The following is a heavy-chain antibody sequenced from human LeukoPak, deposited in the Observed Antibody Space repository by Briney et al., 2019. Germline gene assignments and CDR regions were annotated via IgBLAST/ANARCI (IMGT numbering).Heavy chain of an antibody. D-gene: IGHD1-26*01. CDR3: ATRIVGATACDY. CDR1: GFTVSSNY. Sequence: PGGSLRLSCAASGFTVSSNYMSWVRQAPGKGLEWVSVIYSGGSTYYADSVKGRFTVSRDNSKNTLYLQMNSLRAEDTAVYYCATRIVGATACDYWGQGTLVTVSS. CDR2: IYSGGST. V-gene: IGHV3-53*01. J-gene: IGHJ4*02.